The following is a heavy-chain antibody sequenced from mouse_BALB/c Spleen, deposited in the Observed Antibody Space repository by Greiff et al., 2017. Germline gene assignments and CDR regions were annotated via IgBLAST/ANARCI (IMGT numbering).Heavy chain of an antibody. D-gene: IGHD2-10*01. CDR2: ISSGSSTI. Sequence: EVQLVESGGGLVQPGGSRKLSCAASGFTFSSFAMHWVRQAPEKGLEWVAYISSGSSTIYYADTVKGRFTISRDNPKNTLFLQMTSLRSEDTAMYYCARASYYGNYGGFAYWGQGTLVTVSA. CDR1: GFTFSSFA. CDR3: ARASYYGNYGGFAY. J-gene: IGHJ3*01. V-gene: IGHV5-17*02.